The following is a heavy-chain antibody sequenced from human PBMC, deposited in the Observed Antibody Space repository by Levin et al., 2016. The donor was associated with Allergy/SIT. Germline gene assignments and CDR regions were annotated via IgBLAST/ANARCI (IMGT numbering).Heavy chain of an antibody. CDR3: ARHMNCGGDCYPYYFDY. J-gene: IGHJ4*02. Sequence: SETLSLTCTVSGGSISSSSYYWGWIRQPPGKGLEWIGSIYYSGSTYYNPSLKSRVTISVDTSKNQFSLRLSSVTAADTAVYYCARHMNCGGDCYPYYFDYWGQGTLVTVSS. V-gene: IGHV4-39*01. CDR1: GGSISSSSYY. CDR2: IYYSGST. D-gene: IGHD2-21*02.